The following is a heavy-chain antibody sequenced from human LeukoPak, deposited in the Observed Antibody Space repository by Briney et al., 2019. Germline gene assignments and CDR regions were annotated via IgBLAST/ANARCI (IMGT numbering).Heavy chain of an antibody. CDR3: ARDIVVVPAAILGAFDI. D-gene: IGHD2-2*02. CDR2: INLNSGGT. Sequence: ASVKVSCKAPGYTFTGYYMHWVRQAPGQGLEWMGWINLNSGGTNYAQKFQGRVTMTRDTSISRAYMELSRLRSDDTAVYYCARDIVVVPAAILGAFDIWGQGTMVTVSS. V-gene: IGHV1-2*02. J-gene: IGHJ3*02. CDR1: GYTFTGYY.